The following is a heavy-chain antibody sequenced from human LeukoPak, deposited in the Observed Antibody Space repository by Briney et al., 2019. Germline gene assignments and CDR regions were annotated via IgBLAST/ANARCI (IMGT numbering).Heavy chain of an antibody. D-gene: IGHD3-10*01. Sequence: PSETLSLTCTVSGGSISSYYWSCIRQPPGKGLEWIGYIYYSGSTNYNPSLKSRVTISVDTSKNQFSLKLSSVTAADTAVYYCARSYYGSGSYIDYWGQGTLVTVSS. J-gene: IGHJ4*02. CDR2: IYYSGST. CDR1: GGSISSYY. V-gene: IGHV4-59*08. CDR3: ARSYYGSGSYIDY.